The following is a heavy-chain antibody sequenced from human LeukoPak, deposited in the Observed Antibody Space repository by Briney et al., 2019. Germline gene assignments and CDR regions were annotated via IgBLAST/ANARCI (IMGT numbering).Heavy chain of an antibody. CDR1: GGSISSSSYY. J-gene: IGHJ5*02. CDR3: ARHAGYSSGWVSS. D-gene: IGHD6-19*01. CDR2: IYYSGST. V-gene: IGHV4-39*01. Sequence: SETPSLTCTVSGGSISSSSYYWGWIRQPPGKGLEWIGSIYYSGSTYYNPSLKSRVTISVDTSKNQFSLKLSSVTAADTAVYYCARHAGYSSGWVSSWGQGTLVTVSS.